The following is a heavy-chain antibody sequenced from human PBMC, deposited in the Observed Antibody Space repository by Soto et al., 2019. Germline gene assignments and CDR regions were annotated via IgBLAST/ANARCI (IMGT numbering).Heavy chain of an antibody. CDR3: AKGFGISWQYYLDY. CDR2: IRGSVGST. J-gene: IGHJ4*02. Sequence: EVQLLESGGGLVQPGGSLRLSCAASGFSFASYAMNWVRQAPGKGLEWVSGIRGSVGSTYYADSVKGRFTISRDNSKNTLYLQLSSLRVEDTAVYYCAKGFGISWQYYLDYWGQGTLVTVSS. V-gene: IGHV3-23*01. CDR1: GFSFASYA. D-gene: IGHD3-10*01.